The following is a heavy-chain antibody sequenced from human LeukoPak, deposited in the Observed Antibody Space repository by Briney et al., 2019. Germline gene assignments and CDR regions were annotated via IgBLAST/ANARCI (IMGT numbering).Heavy chain of an antibody. J-gene: IGHJ4*02. CDR2: IYRADDT. D-gene: IGHD3-10*01. CDR1: GFTFSDTY. V-gene: IGHV3-66*01. CDR3: ARDLLFRGGIIYL. Sequence: GGSLRLSCAASGFTFSDTYMRWVRQPPGNGLEWVSDIYRADDTYYADSVKGRFTISRDNSKNTLYLQMSSLRAEDTAVYYCARDLLFRGGIIYLWGQGTLVTVSS.